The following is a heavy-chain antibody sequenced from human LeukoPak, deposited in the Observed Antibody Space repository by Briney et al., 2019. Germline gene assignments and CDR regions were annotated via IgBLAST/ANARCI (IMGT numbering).Heavy chain of an antibody. V-gene: IGHV4-59*01. CDR1: GGSINSNY. CDR2: IYYSGST. J-gene: IGHJ6*03. Sequence: SETLSLTCTVSGGSINSNYWSWIRQPPGKGLEWIAYIYYSGSTNYNPSLKSRVTISVDTSKNQFSLKLSSVTAADTAVYYCARANIVVVPAATYVDYYYYYMDVWGKGTTVTVSS. CDR3: ARANIVVVPAATYVDYYYYYMDV. D-gene: IGHD2-2*01.